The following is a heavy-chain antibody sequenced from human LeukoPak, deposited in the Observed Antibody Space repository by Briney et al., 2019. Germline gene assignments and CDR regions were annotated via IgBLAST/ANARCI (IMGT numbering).Heavy chain of an antibody. J-gene: IGHJ6*02. CDR3: AKGWYRDYYYYGMDV. Sequence: GGSLRLSCAASGFTFDDYAMHWVRQAPGKGLEWVSGISWNSGSIGYADSVKGRITISRDNAKNSPYLQMNSLRAEDTALYYCAKGWYRDYYYYGMDVWGQGTTVTVSS. V-gene: IGHV3-9*01. D-gene: IGHD6-13*01. CDR2: ISWNSGSI. CDR1: GFTFDDYA.